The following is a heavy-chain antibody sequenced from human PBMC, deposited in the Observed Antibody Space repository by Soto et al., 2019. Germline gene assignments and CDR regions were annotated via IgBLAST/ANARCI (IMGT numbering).Heavy chain of an antibody. CDR1: GGTFSSYT. CDR3: ARDTDVGATKAFDY. V-gene: IGHV1-69*08. CDR2: IIPILGIA. J-gene: IGHJ4*02. Sequence: QVQLVQSGAEVKKPGSSVKVSCKASGGTFSSYTISWVRQAPGQGLEWMGRIIPILGIANYAQKFQGRVTITADKSTSTAYMELSSLRSEDTAVYYCARDTDVGATKAFDYWGQGTLVTVSS. D-gene: IGHD1-26*01.